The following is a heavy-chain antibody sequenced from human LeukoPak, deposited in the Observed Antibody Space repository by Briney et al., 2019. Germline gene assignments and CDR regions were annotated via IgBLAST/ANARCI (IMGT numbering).Heavy chain of an antibody. J-gene: IGHJ3*02. CDR2: LYTSGST. V-gene: IGHV4-4*07. Sequence: SETLSLTRTVSGVSISSYYWSWIRQPAGKGLEWIGRLYTSGSTNYNPSLKSRVTMSVDTSKNQFSLKLSSVTAADTAVYYCAREGARNPDHDAFDIWGQGKMVTVSS. D-gene: IGHD1-14*01. CDR3: AREGARNPDHDAFDI. CDR1: GVSISSYY.